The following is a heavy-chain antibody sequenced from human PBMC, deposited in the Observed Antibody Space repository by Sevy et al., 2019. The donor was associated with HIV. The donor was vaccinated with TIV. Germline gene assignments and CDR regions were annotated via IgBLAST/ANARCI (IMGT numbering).Heavy chain of an antibody. Sequence: GGSLRLSCTSSGFSFGDFSMSWLRQAPGKGLEWVAFIKSSFYGGTVDHAASVKGRFIISTDDSKSIAYLQMNDLKIEDTGVYYCTRWKAAQSVFDYWGQGALLTVSS. CDR3: TRWKAAQSVFDY. J-gene: IGHJ4*02. CDR1: GFSFGDFS. CDR2: IKSSFYGGTV. V-gene: IGHV3-49*03. D-gene: IGHD1-1*01.